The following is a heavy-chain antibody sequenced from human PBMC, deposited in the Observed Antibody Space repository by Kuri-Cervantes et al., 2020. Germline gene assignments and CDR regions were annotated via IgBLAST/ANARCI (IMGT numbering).Heavy chain of an antibody. CDR1: GDSVSSKTAG. CDR2: MYYRSRWYS. J-gene: IGHJ4*02. V-gene: IGHV6-1*01. CDR3: ARDYCSGGSCSSFDY. Sequence: SETLSLTCAISGDSVSSKTAGWNWIRQSPSRGLEWLGRMYYRSRWYSDYAVSVKSRITFNPDTSKNQFSLQLNSVTPEDTAVYYCARDYCSGGSCSSFDYWGQGTLVTVSS. D-gene: IGHD2-15*01.